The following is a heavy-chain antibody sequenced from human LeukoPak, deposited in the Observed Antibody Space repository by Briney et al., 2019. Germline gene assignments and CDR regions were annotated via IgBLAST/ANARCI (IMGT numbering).Heavy chain of an antibody. CDR1: GGSVSSISYF. Sequence: SETLSLTCGVSGGSVSSISYFWGWIRQPPGEGLQWIGSIYYSGSAYYNPSLQSRVAISVDTSRNQFSLTLTSVTAADTAVYYCARRPSWPSTSAFDIWGRGTMVTVSP. D-gene: IGHD2-2*01. V-gene: IGHV4-39*01. CDR3: ARRPSWPSTSAFDI. CDR2: IYYSGSA. J-gene: IGHJ3*02.